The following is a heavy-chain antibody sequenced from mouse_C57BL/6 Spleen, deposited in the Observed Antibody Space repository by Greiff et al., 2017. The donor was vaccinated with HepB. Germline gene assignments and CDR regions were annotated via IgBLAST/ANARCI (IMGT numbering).Heavy chain of an antibody. CDR3: ARDWEGYFDY. J-gene: IGHJ2*01. V-gene: IGHV7-3*01. CDR2: IRNKANGYTT. CDR1: GFTFTDYY. Sequence: EVHLVESGGGLVQPGGSLSLSCAASGFTFTDYYMSWVRQPPGKALEWLGFIRNKANGYTTEYSASVKGRFTISRDNSQSILYLQMNALRAEDSATYYCARDWEGYFDYWGQGTTLTVSS. D-gene: IGHD4-1*01.